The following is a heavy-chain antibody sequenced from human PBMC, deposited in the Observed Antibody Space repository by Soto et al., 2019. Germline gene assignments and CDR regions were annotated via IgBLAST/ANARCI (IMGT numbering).Heavy chain of an antibody. V-gene: IGHV1-58*01. CDR2: IVVGSGNT. D-gene: IGHD3-3*01. CDR3: AADLGGLRFLEWLLHHYYYYGMDV. Sequence: GASVKVSCKASGFTFTSSAVQWVRHARGQRLEWIGWIVVGSGNTNYAQKFQERVTITRDMSTSTAYMELSSLRSEDTAVYYCAADLGGLRFLEWLLHHYYYYGMDVWGQGTTVTVSS. J-gene: IGHJ6*02. CDR1: GFTFTSSA.